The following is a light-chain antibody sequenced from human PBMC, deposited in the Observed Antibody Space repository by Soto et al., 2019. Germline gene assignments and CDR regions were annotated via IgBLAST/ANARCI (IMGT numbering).Light chain of an antibody. CDR1: PSVTNY. J-gene: IGKJ4*01. CDR2: GAF. V-gene: IGKV3D-15*01. CDR3: QQYSNWPLLS. Sequence: EIVLTQSPATLSLSPGERATLSCRASPSVTNYLAWYQQKPGQPPRLLIYGAFNRAAGIPARFSGSGFGTEFTLTISSLQSEDFVVYYCQQYSNWPLLSFGGGTKVEIK.